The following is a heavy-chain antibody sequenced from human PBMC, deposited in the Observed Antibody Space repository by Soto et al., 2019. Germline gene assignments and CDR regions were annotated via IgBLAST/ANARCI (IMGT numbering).Heavy chain of an antibody. Sequence: QVQLQESGPGLVKPSETLSITCTVSGGSISSYYWSWIRQPPGKGLEWIGYIYYSGSTNYNPSLKSRVTISVDTSKNQFSLKLSSVTAADTAVYYCAREVVSHSNDGNWFDPWGQGTLVTVSS. J-gene: IGHJ5*02. D-gene: IGHD4-4*01. CDR2: IYYSGST. CDR3: AREVVSHSNDGNWFDP. V-gene: IGHV4-59*01. CDR1: GGSISSYY.